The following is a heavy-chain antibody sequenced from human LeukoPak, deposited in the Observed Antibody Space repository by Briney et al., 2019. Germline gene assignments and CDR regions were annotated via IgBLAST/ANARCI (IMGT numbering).Heavy chain of an antibody. CDR2: IYSGGST. Sequence: GGSLRLSCAASGFTVSSNYMSWVRQAPGKGLEWVSVIYSGGSTYYADSVKGRFTIPRDNSKNTLYLQMNSLRAEDTAVYYCARLSGYSKWFDPWGQGTLVTVSS. V-gene: IGHV3-66*02. CDR3: ARLSGYSKWFDP. D-gene: IGHD3-3*01. J-gene: IGHJ5*02. CDR1: GFTVSSNY.